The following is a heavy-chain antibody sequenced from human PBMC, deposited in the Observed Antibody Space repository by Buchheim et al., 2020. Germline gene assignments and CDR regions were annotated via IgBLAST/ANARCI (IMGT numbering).Heavy chain of an antibody. Sequence: QVQLQESGPGLVKPSQTLSLTCIVSGGSISSGGHYWSWVRQHPGKGLEWLGYIYTSGSTNYNPSFKSRLSISVDTSKNQFSLSLKSVTAADTAVYYCATQQLVQNYFDYWGQGTL. J-gene: IGHJ4*02. CDR3: ATQQLVQNYFDY. CDR2: IYTSGST. V-gene: IGHV4-31*03. D-gene: IGHD6-13*01. CDR1: GGSISSGGHY.